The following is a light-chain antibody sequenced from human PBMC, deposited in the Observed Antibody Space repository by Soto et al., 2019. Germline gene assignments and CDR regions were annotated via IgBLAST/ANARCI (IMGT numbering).Light chain of an antibody. CDR2: NVN. V-gene: IGLV2-14*03. CDR1: SSDVGDSNY. Sequence: QSALTQPASVSGSPGQSITISCTGTSSDVGDSNYVSWYQQHPGKAPKLMIYNVNDRPSGVSSRFSGSKSGNTASLSISGLQAEDEADYYCSSYRTTSAQVVFGGGTKLTVL. CDR3: SSYRTTSAQVV. J-gene: IGLJ2*01.